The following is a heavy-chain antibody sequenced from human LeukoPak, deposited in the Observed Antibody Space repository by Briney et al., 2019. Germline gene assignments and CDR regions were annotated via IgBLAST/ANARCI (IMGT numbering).Heavy chain of an antibody. J-gene: IGHJ4*02. V-gene: IGHV3-7*01. D-gene: IGHD5-12*01. Sequence: GGSLRLPCAASGFTFSNYWMSWVRQAPGKGPEWVANIKQDRSEEYYVDSVKGRFTISRDNAKNSLYLQMNSLRAEDTAVYYCARGAVDIVATINYWGQGTLVTVSS. CDR3: ARGAVDIVATINY. CDR1: GFTFSNYW. CDR2: IKQDRSEE.